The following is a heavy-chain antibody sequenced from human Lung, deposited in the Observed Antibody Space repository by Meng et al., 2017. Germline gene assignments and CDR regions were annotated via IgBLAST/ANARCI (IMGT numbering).Heavy chain of an antibody. CDR3: TKNDFYCLGY. Sequence: VQLQGAGPGLVKPSGTLFLPCAVSGGSISSDNWWSWVRQPPGKGLEWIGEIYHSGSTNYNPSLKSRITISVDKPKNQFSLTLSSVTAADTAVYYCTKNDFYCLGYWGQGTLVTVSS. D-gene: IGHD2-21*01. CDR1: GGSISSDNW. V-gene: IGHV4-4*02. CDR2: IYHSGST. J-gene: IGHJ4*02.